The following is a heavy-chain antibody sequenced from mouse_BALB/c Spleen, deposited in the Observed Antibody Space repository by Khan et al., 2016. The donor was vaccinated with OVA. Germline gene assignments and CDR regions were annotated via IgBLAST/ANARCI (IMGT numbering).Heavy chain of an antibody. J-gene: IGHJ3*01. CDR2: ISTYYGDA. Sequence: QVQLKQSGAELVRPGVSVKISCKGSGYTFTDFTLHWVKQSHAMSLEWIGVISTYYGDATYNQRFKDKATMTVDKSSSTAYMELARLTSEDSAIFACKEGGGGNRFAYWGQGTLVTVSA. V-gene: IGHV1S137*01. CDR1: GYTFTDFT. CDR3: KEGGGGNRFAY.